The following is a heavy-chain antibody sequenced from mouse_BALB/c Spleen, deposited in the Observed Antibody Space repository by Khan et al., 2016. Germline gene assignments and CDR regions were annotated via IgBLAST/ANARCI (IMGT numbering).Heavy chain of an antibody. CDR2: ISYSGST. Sequence: EVQLQESGPGLVKPSQSLSLTCTVTGYSITSAYAWNWIRQFPGNRLEWMGYISYSGSTSYNPSLKSRISITRATSKNKFFLQLNSVTSEATATYYCARSDSGDRDAMDYWGQGTSVTVSS. D-gene: IGHD2-13*01. J-gene: IGHJ4*01. CDR1: GYSITSAYA. CDR3: ARSDSGDRDAMDY. V-gene: IGHV3-2*02.